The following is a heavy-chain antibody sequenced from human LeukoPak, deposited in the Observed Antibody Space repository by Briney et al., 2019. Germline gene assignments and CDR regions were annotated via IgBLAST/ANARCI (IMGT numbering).Heavy chain of an antibody. Sequence: ASVKVSCKASGYTFTSYAMNWVRQAPGQGLEWMGWINPNSGGTNYAQKFQGRVTMTRDTSISTAYMELSRLRSDDTAVYYCARGLPMVGNDYWGQGTLVTVSS. D-gene: IGHD3-10*01. CDR1: GYTFTSYA. CDR3: ARGLPMVGNDY. J-gene: IGHJ4*02. CDR2: INPNSGGT. V-gene: IGHV1-2*02.